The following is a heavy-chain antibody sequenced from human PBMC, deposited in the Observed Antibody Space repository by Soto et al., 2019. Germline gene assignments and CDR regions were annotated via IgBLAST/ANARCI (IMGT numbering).Heavy chain of an antibody. CDR2: ISGSGGSP. J-gene: IGHJ4*02. CDR3: AKARCSTTNCYVPDY. V-gene: IGHV3-23*01. D-gene: IGHD2-2*01. Sequence: PGGSLRLSCAASGFTFSTYTMSWVRQAPGKGLEWVSAISGSGGSPSYADSVQGRFTTSRDNPKNTLYLQMNSLRVEDTAMYYCAKARCSTTNCYVPDYWGQGTLVTVSS. CDR1: GFTFSTYT.